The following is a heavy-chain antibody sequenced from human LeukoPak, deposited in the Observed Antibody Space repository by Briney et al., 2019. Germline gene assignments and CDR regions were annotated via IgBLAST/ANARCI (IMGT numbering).Heavy chain of an antibody. CDR2: IYYSGST. D-gene: IGHD2/OR15-2a*01. CDR3: ARDRFLHYFNY. Sequence: SETLSLTCAVYGGSFSGYYWGWIRQPPGKGLEWIGSIYYSGSTYYNPSLKSRVTISVDTSKNQFSLQLNSVTPEDTAVYYCARDRFLHYFNYWGQGTLVTVSS. V-gene: IGHV4-34*01. CDR1: GGSFSGYY. J-gene: IGHJ4*02.